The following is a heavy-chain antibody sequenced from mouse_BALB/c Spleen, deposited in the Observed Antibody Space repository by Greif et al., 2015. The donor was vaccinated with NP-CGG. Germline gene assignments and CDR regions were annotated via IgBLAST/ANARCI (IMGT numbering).Heavy chain of an antibody. V-gene: IGHV3-2*02. CDR2: ISYSGST. D-gene: IGHD2-1*01. CDR3: ATYGNYGSY. CDR1: GYSITSDYA. J-gene: IGHJ4*01. Sequence: EVQLQQSGPGLVKPSQSLSLTCTVTGYSITSDYAWNWIRQFPGNKLEWMGYISYSGSTSYNPSLKSRISITRDTSKNQFFLQLNSVTTEDTATYYCATYGNYGSYWGQGTSVTVSS.